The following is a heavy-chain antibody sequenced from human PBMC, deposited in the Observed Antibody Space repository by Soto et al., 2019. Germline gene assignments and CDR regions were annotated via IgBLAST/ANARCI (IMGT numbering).Heavy chain of an antibody. CDR1: GGSISSSSYY. V-gene: IGHV4-39*01. CDR3: ATLWFGEGNY. J-gene: IGHJ4*02. Sequence: QLQLQESGPGLVKPSETLSLTCAVSGGSISSSSYYWGWIRQPPGKGLEWIGSIYYSGSTYYNPSLKSRVTISVDKSKNQFSLKLSAVTAADTAVYYCATLWFGEGNYWGQGTLVTVSS. CDR2: IYYSGST. D-gene: IGHD3-10*01.